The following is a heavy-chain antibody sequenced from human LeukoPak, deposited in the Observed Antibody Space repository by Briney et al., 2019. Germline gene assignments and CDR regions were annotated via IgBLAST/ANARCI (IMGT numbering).Heavy chain of an antibody. D-gene: IGHD5/OR15-5a*01. CDR3: ARSRSVSNYKGMDV. V-gene: IGHV3-23*01. CDR1: GFTFSSYA. J-gene: IGHJ6*02. CDR2: ISGSGGST. Sequence: QAGGSLRLSCAASGFTFSSYAMSWVRQAPGKGLEWVSAISGSGGSTYYADSVKGRFTISRDNSKNTLYLQMNSLRAEDTAVYYCARSRSVSNYKGMDVWGQGTTVTVSS.